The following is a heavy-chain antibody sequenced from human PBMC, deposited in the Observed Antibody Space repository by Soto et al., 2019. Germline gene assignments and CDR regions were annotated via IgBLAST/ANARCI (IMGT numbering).Heavy chain of an antibody. CDR3: ARDRGRRLWGDFDS. CDR2: IDTSSRFR. Sequence: DVQLVVSGGGLVKPGGSLRLSCSASGFTFSSHNMHWVRQAPGKGLEWVSSIDTSSRFRYYADSVKGRFTVSRDNARNSLFLEMGGLRADDTAIYYCARDRGRRLWGDFDSWGQGTLVTVSS. D-gene: IGHD3-10*01. J-gene: IGHJ4*02. CDR1: GFTFSSHN. V-gene: IGHV3-21*02.